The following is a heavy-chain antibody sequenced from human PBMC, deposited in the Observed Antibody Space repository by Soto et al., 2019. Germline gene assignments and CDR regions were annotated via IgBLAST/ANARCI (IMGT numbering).Heavy chain of an antibody. J-gene: IGHJ5*02. CDR3: ARGGFYDFWSGSENWFDP. CDR2: MNPNSGNT. Sequence: GASVKVSCKASGYTFTSYDINWVRQATGQGLEWMGWMNPNSGNTGYAQKFQGRVTMTRNTSISTAYMELSSLRSEDTAVYYCARGGFYDFWSGSENWFDPWGQGSLGTVSS. V-gene: IGHV1-8*01. D-gene: IGHD3-3*01. CDR1: GYTFTSYD.